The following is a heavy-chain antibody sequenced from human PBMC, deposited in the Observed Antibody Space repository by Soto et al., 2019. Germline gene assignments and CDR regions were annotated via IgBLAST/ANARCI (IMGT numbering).Heavy chain of an antibody. CDR3: ARLNYDFWSGYSSKDFDY. V-gene: IGHV4-39*01. D-gene: IGHD3-3*01. J-gene: IGHJ4*02. CDR1: GGSISSSSYY. Sequence: SETLSLTCTVSGGSISSSSYYWGWIRQPPGKGLVWFVSFFYSGSTYYNPSLKSRVTISLDTSKNHFSLKLSSVTAADTAVYYCARLNYDFWSGYSSKDFDYWGQGTLVTVSS. CDR2: FFYSGST.